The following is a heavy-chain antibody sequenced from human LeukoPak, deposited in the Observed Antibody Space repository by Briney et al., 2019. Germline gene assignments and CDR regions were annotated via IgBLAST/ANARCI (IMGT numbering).Heavy chain of an antibody. Sequence: PSETLSLTCTVSGGSISTYYWSWIRQPPGKGLEWIGEINHSGSTNYNPSLKSRVTISVDTSKNQFSLKLSSVTAADTAVYYCARVGGSGWYFGSKWFDPWGQGTLVTVSS. CDR3: ARVGGSGWYFGSKWFDP. CDR1: GGSISTYY. D-gene: IGHD6-19*01. CDR2: INHSGST. J-gene: IGHJ5*02. V-gene: IGHV4-34*01.